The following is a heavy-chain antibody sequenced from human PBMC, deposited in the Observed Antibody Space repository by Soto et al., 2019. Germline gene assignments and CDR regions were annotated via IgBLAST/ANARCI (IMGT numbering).Heavy chain of an antibody. J-gene: IGHJ1*01. Sequence: QVQLVESGGGVVQPGKSLRLSCAASGFSFSESGMEWVRQAPGKGLEWVAAIWYDGSETYYGDSVKGRFTISRDNSKNTRYLQMSVLRAEDTAVYYCATFLAVAGTHHWGQGTLVTVSS. CDR1: GFSFSESG. V-gene: IGHV3-33*01. D-gene: IGHD6-19*01. CDR3: ATFLAVAGTHH. CDR2: IWYDGSET.